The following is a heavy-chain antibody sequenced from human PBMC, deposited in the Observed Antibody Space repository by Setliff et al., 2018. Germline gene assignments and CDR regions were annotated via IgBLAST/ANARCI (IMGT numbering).Heavy chain of an antibody. CDR2: FSGSNEYI. J-gene: IGHJ4*02. Sequence: PGGSLRLSCVVSGVVFRNYHLNWVRQTPEKGLEWVSSFSGSNEYIKYADSVKGRFTISRDSAENAVYLQMNNLSAEDTAVYYCAGSRAWIPIFDSWGQGILVTAPQ. D-gene: IGHD5-12*01. CDR1: GVVFRNYH. CDR3: AGSRAWIPIFDS. V-gene: IGHV3-21*01.